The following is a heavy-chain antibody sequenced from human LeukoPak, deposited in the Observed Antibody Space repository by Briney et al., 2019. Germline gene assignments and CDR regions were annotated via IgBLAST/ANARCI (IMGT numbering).Heavy chain of an antibody. V-gene: IGHV4-4*07. CDR2: IYTSGST. D-gene: IGHD3-10*01. J-gene: IGHJ4*02. Sequence: SETPSLTCTVSGGSISSYYWSWIRQPAGKGLEWIGRIYTSGSTNYNPSLKSRVTMSVDTSKNQFSLKLSSVTAADTAVYYCARSMVRGPNYDYWGQGTLVTVSS. CDR1: GGSISSYY. CDR3: ARSMVRGPNYDY.